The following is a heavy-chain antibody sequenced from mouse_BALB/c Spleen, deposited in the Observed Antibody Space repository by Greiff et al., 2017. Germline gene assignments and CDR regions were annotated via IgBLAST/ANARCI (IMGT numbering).Heavy chain of an antibody. Sequence: EVKLQESGPGLVKPSQSLSLTCTVTGYSITSDYAWNWIRQFPGNKLEWMGYISYSGSTSYNPSLKSRISITRDTSKNQFFLQLNSVTTEDTATYYCARDYDRFAYWGQGTLVTVSA. J-gene: IGHJ3*01. V-gene: IGHV3-2*02. CDR1: GYSITSDYA. D-gene: IGHD2-4*01. CDR2: ISYSGST. CDR3: ARDYDRFAY.